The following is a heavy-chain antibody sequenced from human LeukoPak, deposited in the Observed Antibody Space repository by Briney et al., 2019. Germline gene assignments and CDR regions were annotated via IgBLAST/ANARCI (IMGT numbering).Heavy chain of an antibody. J-gene: IGHJ4*02. V-gene: IGHV3-30-3*01. Sequence: GGSLRLSCAASGFTFSSYAMHWVRQAPGKGLEWVAVISYDGSNKYYADSVKGRFTISRDNSKNTLYLQMNSLRAEDTAVYYCARGSEETEREAVVPADQDFDYWGQGTLVTVSS. CDR1: GFTFSSYA. D-gene: IGHD2-2*01. CDR2: ISYDGSNK. CDR3: ARGSEETEREAVVPADQDFDY.